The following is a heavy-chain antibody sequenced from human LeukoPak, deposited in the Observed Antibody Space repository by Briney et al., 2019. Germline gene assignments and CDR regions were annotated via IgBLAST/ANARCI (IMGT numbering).Heavy chain of an antibody. Sequence: AAVKVSCKVSGYTLTELSWHCVGQAPGKEREWMGGFDPEGGETIYSQKFQGRVTMTEDTSTDTAYMEMSSLRSEDTAVYYCETGSSRWYRVGYFDYWGQGTLVTVSS. V-gene: IGHV1-24*01. D-gene: IGHD6-13*01. CDR1: GYTLTELS. CDR3: ETGSSRWYRVGYFDY. J-gene: IGHJ4*02. CDR2: FDPEGGET.